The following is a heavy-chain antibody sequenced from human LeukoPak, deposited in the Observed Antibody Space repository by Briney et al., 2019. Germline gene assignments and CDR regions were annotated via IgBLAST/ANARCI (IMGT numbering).Heavy chain of an antibody. CDR2: INHSGST. V-gene: IGHV4-34*01. J-gene: IGHJ4*02. Sequence: SETLSLTSAVSGGSFSGYYWSWIRQPPGKGLEWIGEINHSGSTNYNPSLKSRVTISVDTSKNQFSLKLSSVTAADTAVYYCARVKASPTRIAAAGTPFDYWGQGTLVTVSS. D-gene: IGHD6-13*01. CDR3: ARVKASPTRIAAAGTPFDY. CDR1: GGSFSGYY.